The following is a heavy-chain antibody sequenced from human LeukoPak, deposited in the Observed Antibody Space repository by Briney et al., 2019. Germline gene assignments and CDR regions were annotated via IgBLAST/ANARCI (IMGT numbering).Heavy chain of an antibody. CDR3: AREGHYYDSSGYYSVKRGFDY. CDR1: GYSFTNYG. J-gene: IGHJ4*02. D-gene: IGHD3-22*01. CDR2: ISVYNGDT. V-gene: IGHV1-18*01. Sequence: ASMKVSCKASGYSFTNYGISWVRQAPGQGPEWMGWISVYNGDTNYAQKFQGRVTMTTDTSTTTAYMELRSLRSDDTAVYYCAREGHYYDSSGYYSVKRGFDYWGQGTLVTVSS.